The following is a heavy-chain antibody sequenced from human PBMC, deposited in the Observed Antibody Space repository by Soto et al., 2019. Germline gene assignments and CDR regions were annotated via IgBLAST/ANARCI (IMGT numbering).Heavy chain of an antibody. CDR3: AKEKGGYSGYDFDY. D-gene: IGHD5-12*01. CDR1: GFTFSTYA. Sequence: EVQLLESGGGLVQPGGSLRLSCAASGFTFSTYAMSWVRQAPGKGLEWVSAINTSGGITYYADSVKGRFTISRDNSKNTLYLQMNSLRAEDTAVYYCAKEKGGYSGYDFDYWGQVTLVTVSS. V-gene: IGHV3-23*01. CDR2: INTSGGIT. J-gene: IGHJ4*02.